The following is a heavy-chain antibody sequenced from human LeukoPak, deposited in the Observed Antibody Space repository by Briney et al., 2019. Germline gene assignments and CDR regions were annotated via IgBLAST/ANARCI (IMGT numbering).Heavy chain of an antibody. D-gene: IGHD3-10*01. CDR3: AKDLRELWFGEARHDAFDI. CDR2: ISGSGGST. J-gene: IGHJ3*02. V-gene: IGHV3-23*01. CDR1: GFTFSSYA. Sequence: PGGSLRLSCAASGFTFSSYAMSWVRQAPGKGLEWVSAISGSGGSTYYADSVKGRFTISRDNSKNTLYLQMNSLRAEDTAVYYCAKDLRELWFGEARHDAFDIWGQGTMVTVSS.